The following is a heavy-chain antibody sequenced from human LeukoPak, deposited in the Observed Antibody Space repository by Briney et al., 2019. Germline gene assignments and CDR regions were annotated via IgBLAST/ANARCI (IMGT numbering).Heavy chain of an antibody. CDR3: ARDYYYDSSGYYGRRGFDF. CDR1: GFTFTSSA. V-gene: IGHV1-58*01. Sequence: SVKVSCKASGFTFTSSAVQWVRQARGQRLEWIGWIVVGSGNTNYAQKFQERVTITRDMSTSTAYMELSSLRSEDTAVYYCARDYYYDSSGYYGRRGFDFWGQGSLVTVSS. CDR2: IVVGSGNT. J-gene: IGHJ4*02. D-gene: IGHD3-22*01.